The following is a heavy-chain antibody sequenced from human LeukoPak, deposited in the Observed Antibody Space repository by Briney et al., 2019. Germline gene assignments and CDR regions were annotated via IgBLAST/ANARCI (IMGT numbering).Heavy chain of an antibody. CDR1: GFTFSDYY. V-gene: IGHV3-11*01. CDR2: ISSSGSTI. Sequence: GGSLRLSCAASGFTFSDYYMSWIRQAPGKGLEWVSYISSSGSTIYYADSVKVRFTISRDNAKNSLYLQMNSLRAEDTAVYYCARDLQYSSGWYRDWGQGTLVTVSS. D-gene: IGHD6-19*01. CDR3: ARDLQYSSGWYRD. J-gene: IGHJ4*02.